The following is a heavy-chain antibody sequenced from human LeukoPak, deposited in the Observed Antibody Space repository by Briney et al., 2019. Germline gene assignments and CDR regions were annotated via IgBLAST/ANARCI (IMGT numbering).Heavy chain of an antibody. Sequence: ASPNVSCMPSVDTLTVDYVRGVRDSPGRGGEWRGSINPNSGGTNYAEKFQGRVTMTRDTSISRAYMGLRRLRSDATAVYYCARVVWEEVRGVMPFDYWGQGTLVTVSS. V-gene: IGHV1-2*02. J-gene: IGHJ4*02. CDR3: ARVVWEEVRGVMPFDY. D-gene: IGHD3-10*01. CDR2: INPNSGGT. CDR1: VDTLTVDY.